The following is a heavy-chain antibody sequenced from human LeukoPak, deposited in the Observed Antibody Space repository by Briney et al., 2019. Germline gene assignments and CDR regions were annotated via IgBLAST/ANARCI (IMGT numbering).Heavy chain of an antibody. J-gene: IGHJ4*02. CDR1: GFTFDDYA. CDR2: ISGDGGST. D-gene: IGHD3-10*01. V-gene: IGHV3-43*02. CDR3: AKVPRFGELFFYFDY. Sequence: GGSLRLSCAASGFTFDDYAMHWVRQAPGKGLEWVSLISGDGGSTYYADSVKSRFTISRDNSKNSLYLQMNSLRTEDTALYYCAKVPRFGELFFYFDYWGQGTLVTVSS.